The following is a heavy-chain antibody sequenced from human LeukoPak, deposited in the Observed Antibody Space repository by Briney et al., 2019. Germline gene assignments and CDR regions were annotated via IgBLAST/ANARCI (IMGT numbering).Heavy chain of an antibody. Sequence: PGGSLRLFCAASGFTFSSYAMHWVRQAPGKGLEWVAVISYDGSNKYYADSVKGRFTISRDNSKNTLYLQMNSLRAEDTAVYYCARDDNNYYDSSGYYYVGYFDYWGQGTLVTVSS. V-gene: IGHV3-30-3*01. CDR2: ISYDGSNK. D-gene: IGHD3-22*01. J-gene: IGHJ4*02. CDR1: GFTFSSYA. CDR3: ARDDNNYYDSSGYYYVGYFDY.